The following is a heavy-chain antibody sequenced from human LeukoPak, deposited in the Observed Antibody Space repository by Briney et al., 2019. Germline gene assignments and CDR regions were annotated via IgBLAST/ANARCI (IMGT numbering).Heavy chain of an antibody. V-gene: IGHV4-39*01. J-gene: IGHJ4*02. CDR2: INYSGNT. D-gene: IGHD2-2*01. CDR3: ARIDTVVLPSTMFDY. CDR1: GGSISSSSYY. Sequence: SETLSLTCTVSGGSISSSSYYWGWIRQPPGRGLEWIGSINYSGNTYYNPSLKSRVTISVDTSRNQFSLKLSSVTAADTALYYCARIDTVVLPSTMFDYWGQGTLVTVSS.